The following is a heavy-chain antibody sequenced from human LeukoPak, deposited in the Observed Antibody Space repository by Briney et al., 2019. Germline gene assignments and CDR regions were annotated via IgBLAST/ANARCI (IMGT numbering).Heavy chain of an antibody. J-gene: IGHJ6*02. CDR1: GFTFSTYE. D-gene: IGHD5-18*01. CDR3: VRGPGYSYGAYYCYGMDV. V-gene: IGHV3-48*03. CDR2: ISSTGSTI. Sequence: GGSLRLSCAASGFTFSTYEMNWVRQAPGKGLEWVSYISSTGSTIYYADSVKGRFTISRDNAKNSLNLEMNSLRGEDTAVYYCVRGPGYSYGAYYCYGMDVWGQGTTVIVSS.